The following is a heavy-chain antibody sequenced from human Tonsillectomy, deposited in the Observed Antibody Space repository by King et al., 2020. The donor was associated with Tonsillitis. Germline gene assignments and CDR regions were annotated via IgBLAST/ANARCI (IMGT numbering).Heavy chain of an antibody. CDR2: INPNSGGT. V-gene: IGHV1-2*02. CDR3: ARDKLDYDFWSGYYTFFDY. J-gene: IGHJ4*02. D-gene: IGHD3-3*01. CDR1: GYTFTGYY. Sequence: QLVQSGAEVKKPGASVKVSCKASGYTFTGYYMHWVRQAPGQGLEWMGWINPNSGGTNYAQKFQGRVTMTRDTSISTAYMEVSRLRSDDTAVYYCARDKLDYDFWSGYYTFFDYWGQGTLVTVSS.